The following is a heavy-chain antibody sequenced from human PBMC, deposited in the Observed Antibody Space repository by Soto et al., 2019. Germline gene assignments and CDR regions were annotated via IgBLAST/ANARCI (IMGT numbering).Heavy chain of an antibody. CDR1: IAAIGSGSAGYY. Sequence: SETLSLTCTVSIAAIGSGSAGYYWHWIRQHPGKGLEWIGSIYYTGSTYYNPSLESRVHISVDTSKSQFSLKLTSVTAADTAVYYCATYSTYIRAFDYWGHGTLVTVSS. V-gene: IGHV4-31*03. D-gene: IGHD4-4*01. J-gene: IGHJ5*01. CDR3: ATYSTYIRAFDY. CDR2: IYYTGST.